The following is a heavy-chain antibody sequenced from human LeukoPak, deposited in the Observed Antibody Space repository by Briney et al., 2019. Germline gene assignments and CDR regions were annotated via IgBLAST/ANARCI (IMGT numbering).Heavy chain of an antibody. CDR1: GFTFSSYA. Sequence: GGSLRLSCAASGFTFSSYAMSWVRQAPGKGLEWVSAISGSGGSTYYADSVKGRFTISRDNSKNTLYLQMNSLRAEDTAVYYCARGTSGLVTTNDYWGQGTLVTVSS. CDR3: ARGTSGLVTTNDY. J-gene: IGHJ4*02. V-gene: IGHV3-23*01. CDR2: ISGSGGST. D-gene: IGHD3/OR15-3a*01.